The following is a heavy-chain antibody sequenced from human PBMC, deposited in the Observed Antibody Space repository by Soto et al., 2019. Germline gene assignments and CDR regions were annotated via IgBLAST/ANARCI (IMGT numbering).Heavy chain of an antibody. CDR3: ARHSLALRKNNWFDP. CDR2: IFYLGSS. J-gene: IGHJ5*02. V-gene: IGHV4-39*01. CDR1: GDSIISSDFY. D-gene: IGHD3-3*02. Sequence: PSETLSLTCTVSGDSIISSDFYWGWVRQPPGKGLEWIGSIFYLGSSYYNPSLKSRVTMSVDTSKNQFSLRLRSVTDADTALYFCARHSLALRKNNWFDPWGQGIMVTVSS.